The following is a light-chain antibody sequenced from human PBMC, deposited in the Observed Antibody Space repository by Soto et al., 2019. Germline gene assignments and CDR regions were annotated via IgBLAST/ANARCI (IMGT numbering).Light chain of an antibody. Sequence: DIPMTQSPSSLSVSVGDRVTITCRASQSINTFSNWYQQKPGKDPKLLIYAASSLKDGVPSRFSCSGSVKDFTLTISSLQPADFATYYCQQGYITPYTFGQGTKLQIK. J-gene: IGKJ2*01. V-gene: IGKV1-39*01. CDR3: QQGYITPYT. CDR1: QSINTF. CDR2: AAS.